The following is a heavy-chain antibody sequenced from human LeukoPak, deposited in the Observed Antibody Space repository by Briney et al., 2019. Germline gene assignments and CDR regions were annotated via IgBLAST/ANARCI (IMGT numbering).Heavy chain of an antibody. CDR2: IYPGDSDT. Sequence: GESLKISCKGSGYSFTSYWIGWVRQMPGKGLEWMGIIYPGDSDTRYSPSFQGQVTISADKSISTAYLQWSSLKASDTAMYYCARRGYYYGSGSYWGDYWGQGTLVTVSS. J-gene: IGHJ4*02. CDR3: ARRGYYYGSGSYWGDY. V-gene: IGHV5-51*01. D-gene: IGHD3-10*01. CDR1: GYSFTSYW.